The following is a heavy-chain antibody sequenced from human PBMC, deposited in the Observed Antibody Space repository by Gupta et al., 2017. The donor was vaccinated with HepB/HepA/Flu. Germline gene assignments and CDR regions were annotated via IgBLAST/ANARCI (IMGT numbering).Heavy chain of an antibody. V-gene: IGHV3-23*01. J-gene: IGHJ4*02. CDR2: ISGSGGNT. Sequence: EVQLLASGGDLVQPGGYLRLSCAASGFSFSSYAMSWVRQAPGKGPEWVSEISGSGGNTYYADSVKGRFSISRDNSKSTLYLQMNSLKVEDTAVYYCAKDLTGTYGDYFDYWGQGTPVAVSA. D-gene: IGHD1-20*01. CDR1: GFSFSSYA. CDR3: AKDLTGTYGDYFDY.